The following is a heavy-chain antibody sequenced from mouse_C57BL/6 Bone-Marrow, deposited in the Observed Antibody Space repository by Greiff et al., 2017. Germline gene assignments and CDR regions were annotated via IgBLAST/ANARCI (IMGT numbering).Heavy chain of an antibody. D-gene: IGHD2-3*01. V-gene: IGHV1-82*01. Sequence: VQLQQSGPELVKPGASVKISCKASGYAFSSSWMNWVKQRPGKGLEWIGRIYPGDGDTNYNGKFKGKATLTADKSSSTAYMQLSSLTSEDSAVYFCARKSYDPWFAYWCQGTLVTVSA. CDR1: GYAFSSSW. CDR3: ARKSYDPWFAY. J-gene: IGHJ3*01. CDR2: IYPGDGDT.